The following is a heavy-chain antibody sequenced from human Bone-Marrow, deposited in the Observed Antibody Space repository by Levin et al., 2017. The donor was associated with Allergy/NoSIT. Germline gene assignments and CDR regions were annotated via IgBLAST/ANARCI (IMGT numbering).Heavy chain of an antibody. CDR2: IDNDGGRI. CDR3: ARAGSHCTSITCYSYFDY. V-gene: IGHV3-74*01. D-gene: IGHD2-2*01. CDR1: GFTFSSYW. Sequence: GESLKISCAASGFTFSSYWMHWVRQAPGKGLVWVSRIDNDGGRISYADSVEGRFTISRDNAKNTLYLQMKSLRAEDTALYYCARAGSHCTSITCYSYFDYWGQGTQVTVSS. J-gene: IGHJ4*02.